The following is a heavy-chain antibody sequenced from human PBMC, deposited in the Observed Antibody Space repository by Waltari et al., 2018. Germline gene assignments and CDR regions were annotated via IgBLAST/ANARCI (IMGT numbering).Heavy chain of an antibody. CDR1: GGSFSGYY. CDR3: ARGFSKAQWLLDDAFDI. D-gene: IGHD5-12*01. J-gene: IGHJ3*02. Sequence: QVQLQQWGAGLLKPSETLSLTCAVYGGSFSGYYWSWIRQPPGKGLEWIGEINHSGSTNSNPSLKSRVTISVDTSKNQFSLKLSSVTAADTAVYYCARGFSKAQWLLDDAFDIWGQGTMVTVSS. V-gene: IGHV4-34*01. CDR2: INHSGST.